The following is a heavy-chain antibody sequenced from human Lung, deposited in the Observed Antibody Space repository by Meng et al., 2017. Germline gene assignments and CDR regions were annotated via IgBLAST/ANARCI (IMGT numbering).Heavy chain of an antibody. CDR2: INHRGRT. Sequence: QVQQQQWGAGALKPSETLSLTCAVYVGSFSGYQWNWIRQSPGKGLEWIGDINHRGRTNYNPSLKSRVTISVDTSKNQFSLKLSSVTAADTAVYYCARDQGGAGGYWGQGTLVTVSS. V-gene: IGHV4-34*01. J-gene: IGHJ4*02. CDR1: VGSFSGYQ. CDR3: ARDQGGAGGY. D-gene: IGHD2-15*01.